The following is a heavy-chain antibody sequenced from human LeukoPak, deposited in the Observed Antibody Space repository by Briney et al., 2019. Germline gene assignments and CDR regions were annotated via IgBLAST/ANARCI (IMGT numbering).Heavy chain of an antibody. V-gene: IGHV3-20*04. CDR1: GFTFDDYG. J-gene: IGHJ3*02. CDR3: AKDTVGATFAGAFDI. CDR2: INWNGGST. Sequence: GGSLRLSCAASGFTFDDYGMSWVRQAPGKGLEWVSGINWNGGSTGYADSVKGRFTISRDNAKNSLYLQMNSLRAEDMALYYCAKDTVGATFAGAFDIWGRGTMVTVSS. D-gene: IGHD1-26*01.